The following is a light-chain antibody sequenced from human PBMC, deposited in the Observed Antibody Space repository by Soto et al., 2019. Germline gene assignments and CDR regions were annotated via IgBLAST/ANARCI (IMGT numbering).Light chain of an antibody. J-gene: IGKJ2*02. Sequence: DIVMTQSPDSLAVSLGERATINCKSSQSVLYSSNNKNYLAWYQQKPGQPPKLLIYWASTRESGVPDRFSGSGSGTDFTLTISSLQAEDVAVYYCQQYYRQCTFGQGTKLEIK. CDR2: WAS. CDR1: QSVLYSSNNKNY. CDR3: QQYYRQCT. V-gene: IGKV4-1*01.